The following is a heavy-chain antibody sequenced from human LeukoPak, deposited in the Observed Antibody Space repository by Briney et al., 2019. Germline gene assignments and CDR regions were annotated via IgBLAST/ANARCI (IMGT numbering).Heavy chain of an antibody. CDR3: AKDDDWGRYKH. V-gene: IGHV3-23*01. Sequence: PGGSLRLSCAASGFTFSSYAMSRVRQAPGKGLEWVSGISPSGDITYYTDSVRGRFTISRDNFKNTLSLQVNSLRAEDTAMYYCAKDDDWGRYKHWGQGTLVTVSS. J-gene: IGHJ1*01. D-gene: IGHD3-16*01. CDR2: ISPSGDIT. CDR1: GFTFSSYA.